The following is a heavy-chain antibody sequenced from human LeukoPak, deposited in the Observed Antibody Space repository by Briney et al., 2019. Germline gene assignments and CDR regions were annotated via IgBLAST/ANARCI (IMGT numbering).Heavy chain of an antibody. Sequence: GGSLRLSCAASGFIVSSNYMSWVRQAPGKGLEWVSVIYSGGTTYYADSVKGRFTISRDTSKNTLYLQMNSLRAEDTAVYYCAKDPSSYYYGSGSHSFDYWGQGTLVTVSS. J-gene: IGHJ4*02. D-gene: IGHD3-10*01. CDR3: AKDPSSYYYGSGSHSFDY. CDR2: IYSGGTT. CDR1: GFIVSSNY. V-gene: IGHV3-53*01.